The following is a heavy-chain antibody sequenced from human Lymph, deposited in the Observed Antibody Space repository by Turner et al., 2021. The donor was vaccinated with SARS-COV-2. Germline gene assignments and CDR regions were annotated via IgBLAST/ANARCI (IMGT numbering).Heavy chain of an antibody. Sequence: ASGFTVSYNYMTWVRQAPGEGLEWVSVIYSGGSTCYADSVKGRFTISRDSSKNTLYLQMNSLRAEDTAVYYCARDLMEVGGMDVWGQGTTVTVSS. D-gene: IGHD3-3*01. V-gene: IGHV3-53*01. CDR1: GFTVSYNY. CDR3: ARDLMEVGGMDV. J-gene: IGHJ6*02. CDR2: IYSGGST.